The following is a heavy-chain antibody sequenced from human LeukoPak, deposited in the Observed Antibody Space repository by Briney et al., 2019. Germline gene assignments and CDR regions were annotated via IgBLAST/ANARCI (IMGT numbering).Heavy chain of an antibody. D-gene: IGHD6-13*01. V-gene: IGHV4-59*01. CDR3: ARGVAAASTGY. J-gene: IGHJ4*02. CDR1: GGSISSYY. CDR2: IYYSGST. Sequence: SEILSLTCTVSGGSISSYYWSWIRQPPGKGLEWIGYIYYSGSTNYNPSLKSRVTISVDTSKNQFSLKLSSVTAADTAVYYCARGVAAASTGYWGQGTLVTVSS.